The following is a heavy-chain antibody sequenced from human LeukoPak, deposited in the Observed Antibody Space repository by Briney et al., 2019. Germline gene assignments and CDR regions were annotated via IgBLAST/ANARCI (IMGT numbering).Heavy chain of an antibody. Sequence: GGSLRLSCAASGFTFSDYYMSWIRQAPGKGLEWVSYISSSGSTIYYADSVKGRFTISRDNAKNSLYLQMNSLRAEDTAVYYCARYREPTLNVYGELKGGGYFDYWGQGTLVTVSS. J-gene: IGHJ4*02. CDR1: GFTFSDYY. D-gene: IGHD4-17*01. CDR2: ISSSGSTI. V-gene: IGHV3-11*01. CDR3: ARYREPTLNVYGELKGGGYFDY.